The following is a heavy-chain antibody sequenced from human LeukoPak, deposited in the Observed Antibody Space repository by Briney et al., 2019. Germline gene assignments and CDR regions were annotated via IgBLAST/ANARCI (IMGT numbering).Heavy chain of an antibody. V-gene: IGHV3-11*04. CDR2: ISSSGNTI. D-gene: IGHD2-2*02. CDR3: ARAATKGYCSSTSCYKSGFDP. Sequence: GGSLRLSXAASGLTFSDYYMSWIPHAPGKGLEWISYISSSGNTISYADFVKRRFTISRDNAKNSLYRQMNSLRAEDTAVYYCARAATKGYCSSTSCYKSGFDPWGQGTLVTVSS. CDR1: GLTFSDYY. J-gene: IGHJ5*02.